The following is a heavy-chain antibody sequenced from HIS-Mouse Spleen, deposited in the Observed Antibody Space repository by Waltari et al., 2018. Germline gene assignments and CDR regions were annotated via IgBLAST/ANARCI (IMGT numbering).Heavy chain of an antibody. Sequence: QVQLVQSGAEVKKPGASVKVSCKASGYTFTGYYMHWVRRAPGQGLEWMGWINPNSGGTNYAQKFQGRVTMTRDTSISTAYMELSRLRSDDTAVYYCARGAYYYDSSGPNWFDPWGQGTLVTVSS. J-gene: IGHJ5*02. CDR3: ARGAYYYDSSGPNWFDP. V-gene: IGHV1-2*02. CDR1: GYTFTGYY. CDR2: INPNSGGT. D-gene: IGHD3-22*01.